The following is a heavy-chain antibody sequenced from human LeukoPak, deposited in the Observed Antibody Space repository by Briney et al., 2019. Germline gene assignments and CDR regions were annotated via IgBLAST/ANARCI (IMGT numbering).Heavy chain of an antibody. CDR3: ARGPRSSGSFSIDF. CDR2: IDYSGGTNYNT. D-gene: IGHD6-19*01. CDR1: GASISSYY. Sequence: SETLSLTRSVSGASISSYYWSWIRQPPGKGLEWIGYIDYSGGTNYNTNYNPSLRSRVTISVDTSKNQFSLNLTSVTAADTAVYYCARGPRSSGSFSIDFWGQGTLVTVSS. V-gene: IGHV4-59*12. J-gene: IGHJ4*02.